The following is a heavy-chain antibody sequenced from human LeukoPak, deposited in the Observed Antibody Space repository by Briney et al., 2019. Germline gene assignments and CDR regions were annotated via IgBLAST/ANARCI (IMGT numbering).Heavy chain of an antibody. Sequence: ASVKVSCKASGYTFTGYYMHWVRQAPGQGLEWMGWINSNSGGTNYGQKFQGRVTMTRDTSISTVFMELSMLISDDTAVYYCARSNVPIDFGDYYNWFDPWGQGTLVTVSP. V-gene: IGHV1-2*02. D-gene: IGHD4-17*01. CDR3: ARSNVPIDFGDYYNWFDP. CDR1: GYTFTGYY. CDR2: INSNSGGT. J-gene: IGHJ5*02.